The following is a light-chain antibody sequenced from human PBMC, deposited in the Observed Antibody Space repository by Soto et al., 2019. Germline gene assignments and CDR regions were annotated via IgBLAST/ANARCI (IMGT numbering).Light chain of an antibody. CDR3: QQYNNWPRT. V-gene: IGKV3-15*01. J-gene: IGKJ1*01. CDR1: QSVNSN. Sequence: ETLMTQSAATLSVSPGERVTLSCRASQSVNSNLAWYQQKPGKAPRLLIYGASTRVTGIPARFSGSGSGTDFTLAISSLQSEDFAIYYCQQYNNWPRTFGQGTKVEI. CDR2: GAS.